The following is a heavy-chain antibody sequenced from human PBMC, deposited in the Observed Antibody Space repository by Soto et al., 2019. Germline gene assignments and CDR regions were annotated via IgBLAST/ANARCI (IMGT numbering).Heavy chain of an antibody. V-gene: IGHV4-30-2*01. J-gene: IGHJ4*02. D-gene: IGHD2-8*01. CDR1: GGSISSGGYS. CDR2: IYHRGRT. Sequence: TLSLTCAVSGGSISSGGYSWSWLRQAPGKGLEWIGYIYHRGRTFYKPSLKTRVNISVDRSKNQFSLKLSSVTAADTAVYDCARTNPYNTSSFEYWGQGTLLTVS. CDR3: ARTNPYNTSSFEY.